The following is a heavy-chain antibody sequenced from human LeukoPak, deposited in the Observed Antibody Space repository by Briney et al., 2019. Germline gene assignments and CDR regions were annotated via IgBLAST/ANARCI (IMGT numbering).Heavy chain of an antibody. CDR1: GFTFSSYS. Sequence: GGSLRLSCAASGFTFSSYSMNWVRQAPGKGLEWVSSITSGSSYIYYADSVKGRFTIFRDNAKNSLYLQMNSLRAEDTAVYYCARDRGWLPSNWFDPWGQGTLVTVSS. J-gene: IGHJ5*02. D-gene: IGHD3-22*01. CDR3: ARDRGWLPSNWFDP. V-gene: IGHV3-21*01. CDR2: ITSGSSYI.